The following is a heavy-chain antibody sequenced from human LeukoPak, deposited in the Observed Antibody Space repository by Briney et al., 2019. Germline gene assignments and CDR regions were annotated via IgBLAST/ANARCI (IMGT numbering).Heavy chain of an antibody. V-gene: IGHV4-34*01. CDR1: GGSFSGYY. CDR3: ARGTAGAPLFVP. Sequence: SETLSLTCAVYGGSFSGYYWSWIRQPPGKGLEWIGEINHSGSTNYKPSLKSRVTISVDTSKNQFSLKLSSVTAADTAVYYCARGTAGAPLFVPWGQGTLVTVSS. CDR2: INHSGST. J-gene: IGHJ5*02. D-gene: IGHD3-10*01.